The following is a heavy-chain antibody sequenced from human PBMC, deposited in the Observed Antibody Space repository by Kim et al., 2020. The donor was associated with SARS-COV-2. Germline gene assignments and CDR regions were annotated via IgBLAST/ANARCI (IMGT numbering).Heavy chain of an antibody. CDR2: ITTTSRAI. Sequence: GSLRLSCAASGFTFSDYTMDWVRQAPGKGLEWIAYITTTSRAIYYADSVKGRFTISRDNARNSLYLQMNSLSAEDTAVYYCAREYYGMDVWGQGTTVTVSS. J-gene: IGHJ6*01. CDR1: GFTFSDYT. V-gene: IGHV3-48*04. CDR3: AREYYGMDV.